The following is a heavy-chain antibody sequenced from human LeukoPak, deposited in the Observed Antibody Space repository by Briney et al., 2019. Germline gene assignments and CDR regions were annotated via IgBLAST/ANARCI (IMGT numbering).Heavy chain of an antibody. CDR3: ARDSSGWYEAFGI. CDR1: GGSISSSSYY. V-gene: IGHV4-39*01. D-gene: IGHD6-19*01. J-gene: IGHJ3*02. CDR2: IYYSGST. Sequence: PSETLSLTCTVSGGSISSSSYYWGWIRQPPGKGLEWIGSIYYSGSTYYNPSLKSRVTISVDTSKNQFSLKLSSVTAADTAVYYCARDSSGWYEAFGIWGQGTMVTVSS.